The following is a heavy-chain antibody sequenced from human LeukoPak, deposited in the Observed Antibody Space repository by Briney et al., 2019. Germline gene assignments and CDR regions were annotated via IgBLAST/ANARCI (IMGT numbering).Heavy chain of an antibody. CDR1: GLTVSSNY. V-gene: IGHV3-13*01. D-gene: IGHD1-1*01. Sequence: PGGSLRLSCAASGLTVSSNYMSWVRQAPGKGLEWVSTIGTASDTYYPGSVEGRFTLSRDNAKNSLYLQMNSLTAGDTAVYYCARGPPRGKYYYMDVWGKGTTVTVSS. CDR3: ARGPPRGKYYYMDV. J-gene: IGHJ6*03. CDR2: IGTASDT.